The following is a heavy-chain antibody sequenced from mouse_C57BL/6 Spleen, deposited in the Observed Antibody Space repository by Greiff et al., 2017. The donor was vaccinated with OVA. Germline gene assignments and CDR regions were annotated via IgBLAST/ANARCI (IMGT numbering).Heavy chain of an antibody. V-gene: IGHV1-78*01. J-gene: IGHJ4*01. CDR1: GYTFTDHT. D-gene: IGHD1-1*01. CDR2: IYPRDGST. Sequence: VKLQESDAELVKPGASVKISCKVSGYTFTDHTIHWMKQRPEQGLEWIGYIYPRDGSTKYNEKFKGKATLTADKSSSTAYMQLNSLTSEDSAVYFCARGPTVVATDYAMDYWGQGTSVTVSS. CDR3: ARGPTVVATDYAMDY.